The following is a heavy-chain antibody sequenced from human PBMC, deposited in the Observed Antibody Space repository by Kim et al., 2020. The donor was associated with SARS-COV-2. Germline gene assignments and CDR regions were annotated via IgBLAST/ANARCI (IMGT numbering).Heavy chain of an antibody. J-gene: IGHJ4*02. D-gene: IGHD6-25*01. Sequence: GRNKSEASSVKGRFTLSRDNSKNSLYLKMNSLRAEDTAVYYCASGSAVIDYWGQGTLVTVSA. V-gene: IGHV3-33*03. CDR3: ASGSAVIDY. CDR2: GRNK.